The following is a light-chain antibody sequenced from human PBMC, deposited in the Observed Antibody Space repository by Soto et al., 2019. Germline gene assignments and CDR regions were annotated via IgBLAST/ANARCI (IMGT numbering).Light chain of an antibody. CDR1: QSVSSY. Sequence: EIVLTQSPATLSLSPGERATLSCRASQSVSSYLAWYQRKPGQAPMLLIYDASNRATGIPARFSGSGSGTDFTLTISSLEPEDFAVYYCQQRSHWPPAFGQGTKLEIK. J-gene: IGKJ2*01. CDR2: DAS. V-gene: IGKV3-11*01. CDR3: QQRSHWPPA.